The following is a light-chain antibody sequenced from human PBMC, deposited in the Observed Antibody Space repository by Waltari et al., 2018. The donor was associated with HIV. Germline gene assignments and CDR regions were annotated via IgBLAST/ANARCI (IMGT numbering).Light chain of an antibody. CDR2: EVY. V-gene: IGLV2-8*01. Sequence: QSALTQPPSASGSPGQSVTISCTGTSRDVGGYNYVSWYKQHPGEAPKVVIFEVYKRPSGVPYRLSGSKSGNTASLTVSGLQADDEATYYCASYAGRNNLVFGGGTKLTVL. CDR3: ASYAGRNNLV. CDR1: SRDVGGYNY. J-gene: IGLJ2*01.